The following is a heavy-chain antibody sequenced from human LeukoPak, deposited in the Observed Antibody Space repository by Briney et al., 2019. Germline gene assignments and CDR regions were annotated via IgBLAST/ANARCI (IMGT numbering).Heavy chain of an antibody. CDR1: GGSFGGYY. CDR3: AGVSKTTARYSYGLDY. CDR2: INHSGST. V-gene: IGHV4-34*01. J-gene: IGHJ4*02. D-gene: IGHD5-18*01. Sequence: PSETLSLTCAVYGGSFGGYYWSWIRQPPGKGLDWIGGINHSGSTNYNPSLKSRVTISVDTPKNQFSMKLSSVTAADTAVYYCAGVSKTTARYSYGLDYWGQGTLVTVSS.